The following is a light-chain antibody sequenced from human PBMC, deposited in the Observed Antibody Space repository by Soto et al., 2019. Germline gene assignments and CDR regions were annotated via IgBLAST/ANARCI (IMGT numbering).Light chain of an antibody. Sequence: EIVMTQSPATLSVSPGERATLSCRASQSVSSNLAWYQQKPSQAPRLLIYGASTWGTGVPPRFTGSGSGTEFTLTISSLQSEDFAVYYCQQYNNWPPTFGQGTKVDIK. CDR1: QSVSSN. J-gene: IGKJ1*01. CDR2: GAS. CDR3: QQYNNWPPT. V-gene: IGKV3D-15*01.